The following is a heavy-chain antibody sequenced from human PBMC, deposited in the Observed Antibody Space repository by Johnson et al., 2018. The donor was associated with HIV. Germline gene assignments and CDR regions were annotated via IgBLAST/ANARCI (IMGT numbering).Heavy chain of an antibody. CDR1: GFTFSSYA. Sequence: VQLVESGGSVVRPGGSLRLSCAASGFTFSSYAMSWVRQAPGKGLEWVSAISGNGGSTYYANSVKGRFTISRDNAKNSLYLQMNSLRAEDTAVYYCARAGMGTVGADAFDIWGQGTTVTVSS. V-gene: IGHV3-23*04. D-gene: IGHD1-26*01. CDR2: ISGNGGST. J-gene: IGHJ3*02. CDR3: ARAGMGTVGADAFDI.